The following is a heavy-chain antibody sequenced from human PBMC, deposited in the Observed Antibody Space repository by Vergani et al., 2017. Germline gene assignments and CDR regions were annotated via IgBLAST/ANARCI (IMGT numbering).Heavy chain of an antibody. Sequence: QVQLLQSGAELKKPGASVSVSCKGSSHTFQTSGISWVRQAPGKGLEWMAWIRPYTGHTIYAQKFQDRVTMTADTSTNTAYMELRSLRSDDTAVYFCARVAPSNSEVTPTAFDVWGQGTMVTVSS. J-gene: IGHJ3*01. CDR3: ARVAPSNSEVTPTAFDV. D-gene: IGHD1-1*01. V-gene: IGHV1-18*01. CDR1: SHTFQTSG. CDR2: IRPYTGHT.